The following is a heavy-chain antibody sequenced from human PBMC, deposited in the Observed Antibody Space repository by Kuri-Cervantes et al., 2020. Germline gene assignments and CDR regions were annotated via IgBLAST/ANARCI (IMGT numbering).Heavy chain of an antibody. CDR3: AGDNSGFYYNWFDP. Sequence: GESLKISCAASGFNFDKYGMHWVRQAPGKGLEWVAVIWFDGSTKYYADSVKGRFTISRDNSKNTLFLQMNSLRAEDTAVYYCAGDNSGFYYNWFDPWGRGTLVTVSS. CDR1: GFNFDKYG. CDR2: IWFDGSTK. V-gene: IGHV3-33*01. D-gene: IGHD5-12*01. J-gene: IGHJ5*02.